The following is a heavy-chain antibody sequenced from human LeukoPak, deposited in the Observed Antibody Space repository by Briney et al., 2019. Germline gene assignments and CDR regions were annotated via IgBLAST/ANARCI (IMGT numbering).Heavy chain of an antibody. CDR3: ASGGVSLDY. CDR2: INPNSGGT. Sequence: ASVKVSSKASAYTFTVYCMHWVRQAPGQGLEWMGWINPNSGGTNYEQEFQGRGTMTRDTAISTAYMELSRLRSDDTAVYYCASGGVSLDYWGPGTLVTVSS. D-gene: IGHD3-16*01. CDR1: AYTFTVYC. V-gene: IGHV1-2*02. J-gene: IGHJ4*02.